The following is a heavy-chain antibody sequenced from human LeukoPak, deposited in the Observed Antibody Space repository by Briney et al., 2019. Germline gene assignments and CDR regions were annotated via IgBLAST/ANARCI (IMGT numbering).Heavy chain of an antibody. D-gene: IGHD6-19*01. CDR2: MYTSGST. J-gene: IGHJ4*02. Sequence: PSETLSLTCTVSGGSISSYYWAWIRQSAGKGLEWIGRMYTSGSTKYSPSFESRGTMSGDASKNQFSLRLNSVTAADTAIYYCARIYSRGWSLDYWGPGTLVTVSS. CDR1: GGSISSYY. CDR3: ARIYSRGWSLDY. V-gene: IGHV4-4*07.